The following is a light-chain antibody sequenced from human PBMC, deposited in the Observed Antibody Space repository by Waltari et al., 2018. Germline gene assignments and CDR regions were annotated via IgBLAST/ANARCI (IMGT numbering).Light chain of an antibody. Sequence: QSALTQPASVSVSPGQSITISCTRTSSDVGGYNYATWYQPHPGKAHKLMIYEVSNRPSGVSNRFSGSKSGNTASLTISGLQDEDEADYYCSSYTSSSTMVFGGGTKLTVL. J-gene: IGLJ2*01. CDR3: SSYTSSSTMV. CDR2: EVS. V-gene: IGLV2-14*01. CDR1: SSDVGGYNY.